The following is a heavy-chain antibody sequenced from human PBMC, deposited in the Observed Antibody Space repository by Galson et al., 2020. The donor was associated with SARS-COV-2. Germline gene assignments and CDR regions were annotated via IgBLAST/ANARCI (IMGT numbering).Heavy chain of an antibody. CDR3: TVGYCSSTTCYPRFDP. Sequence: GSLRPSCAASGFTFSGSAIHWVRQASGKGLEWVGRVKSKTNSYATAYAASVKGRFTISRDDSRNTAYLQMNSLKTEDTALYYCTVGYCSSTTCYPRFDPWGQGTLVTVSS. CDR2: VKSKTNSYAT. CDR1: GFTFSGSA. V-gene: IGHV3-73*01. D-gene: IGHD2-2*01. J-gene: IGHJ5*02.